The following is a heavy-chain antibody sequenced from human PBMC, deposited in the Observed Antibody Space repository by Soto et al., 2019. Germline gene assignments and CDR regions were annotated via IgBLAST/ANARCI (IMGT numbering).Heavy chain of an antibody. CDR2: ISSSSYI. Sequence: GGSLRLSCAASGFTFSSYSMNWVRQAPGKGLEWVSSISSSSYIYYADSVKGRFTISRDNAKNSLYLQMNSLRAEDTAVYYCASGSSSWYSGSDYWGQGTLVTVSS. CDR1: GFTFSSYS. J-gene: IGHJ4*02. CDR3: ASGSSSWYSGSDY. D-gene: IGHD6-13*01. V-gene: IGHV3-21*01.